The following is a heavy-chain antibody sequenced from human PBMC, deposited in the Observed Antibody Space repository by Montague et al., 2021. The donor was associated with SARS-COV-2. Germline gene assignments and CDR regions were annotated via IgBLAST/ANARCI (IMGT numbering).Heavy chain of an antibody. CDR2: VSHPGSA. J-gene: IGHJ4*02. Sequence: SETLSLTCAVYTEAFNGYYWTWICQSPGKGLEWIGEVSHPGSAKYNPSLKSRVTITVETYRRQVSLRLTSVTAADTATYYCARGVYNRVIFVVSPRYYFDYWGQGNTVAVSA. V-gene: IGHV4-34*01. CDR1: TEAFNGYY. D-gene: IGHD3-9*01. CDR3: ARGVYNRVIFVVSPRYYFDY.